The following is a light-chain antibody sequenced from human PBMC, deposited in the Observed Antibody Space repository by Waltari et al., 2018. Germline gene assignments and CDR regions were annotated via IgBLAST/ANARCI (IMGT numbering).Light chain of an antibody. CDR2: WAA. Sequence: IVMTQSPDSLAVSLGERATINCKSSQSVLYRSKNEHYLAWYQQKAGQPPKLLIYWAAAREFGVPDRFRGSGSGTDFTLTISSLQPEDVAVDYCQQYYTSPPTFGGGTNVEIK. J-gene: IGKJ4*01. V-gene: IGKV4-1*01. CDR1: QSVLYRSKNEHY. CDR3: QQYYTSPPT.